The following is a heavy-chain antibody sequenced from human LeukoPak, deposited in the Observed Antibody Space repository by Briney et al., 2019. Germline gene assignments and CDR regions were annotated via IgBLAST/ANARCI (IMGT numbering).Heavy chain of an antibody. J-gene: IGHJ3*02. CDR1: YG. CDR2: TDTSGNYI. Sequence: YGMNWVRQAPGKGLEWVSFTDTSGNYIYYGDSVKGRFTISRDNAKNLVFLQMNGLRAVDTAVYYCARGRSITLLRGVAMSDGFDIWGQGAMVAVSS. V-gene: IGHV3-21*01. CDR3: ARGRSITLLRGVAMSDGFDI. D-gene: IGHD3-10*01.